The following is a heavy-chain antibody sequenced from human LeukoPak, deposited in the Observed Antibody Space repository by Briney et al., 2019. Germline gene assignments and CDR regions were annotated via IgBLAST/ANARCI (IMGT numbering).Heavy chain of an antibody. D-gene: IGHD5-12*01. Sequence: ASVKVSCKASGYTFTSYYMHWVRQAPGQGLEWMGWINPNSGGTNYAQKFQGRVTMTRDTSISTAYMELSRLRSDDTAVYYCARDSSLIYRGYVNYWGQGTLVTVSS. V-gene: IGHV1-2*02. CDR3: ARDSSLIYRGYVNY. CDR2: INPNSGGT. CDR1: GYTFTSYY. J-gene: IGHJ4*02.